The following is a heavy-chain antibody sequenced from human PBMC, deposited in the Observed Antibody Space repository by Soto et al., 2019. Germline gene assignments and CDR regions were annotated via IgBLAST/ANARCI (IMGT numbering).Heavy chain of an antibody. J-gene: IGHJ6*02. V-gene: IGHV1-46*01. CDR2: INPSGGST. D-gene: IGHD6-6*01. Sequence: ASVKVSCKASGYTFASYYMHWVRQAPGQGLEWMGIINPSGGSTSYAQKFQSRVTMTRDTSTSTVYMGLSSLRSEDTAVYYCARERRYSSSPDYYYGMDVWGQGTTVTVSS. CDR3: ARERRYSSSPDYYYGMDV. CDR1: GYTFASYY.